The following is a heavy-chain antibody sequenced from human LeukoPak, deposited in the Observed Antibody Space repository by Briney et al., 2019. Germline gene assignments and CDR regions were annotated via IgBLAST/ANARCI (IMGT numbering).Heavy chain of an antibody. V-gene: IGHV5-51*01. CDR1: GYSFTSYW. CDR3: ARHKGGDSSGYYYYGMDV. CDR2: IYPGDSDT. D-gene: IGHD3-22*01. Sequence: GGSLQISCKGSGYSFTSYWIGWVRRLPGKGLEWMGIIYPGDSDTRYSPSFQGQVTISADKSISTAYLQWSSLKASDTAMYYCARHKGGDSSGYYYYGMDVWGQGTTVTVSS. J-gene: IGHJ6*02.